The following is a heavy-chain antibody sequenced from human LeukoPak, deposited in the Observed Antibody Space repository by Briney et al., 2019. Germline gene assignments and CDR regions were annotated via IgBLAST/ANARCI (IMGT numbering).Heavy chain of an antibody. V-gene: IGHV1-8*01. CDR1: EYTFTSYD. CDR3: ARGPYCSSTSCYAHDAFDI. J-gene: IGHJ3*02. Sequence: ASVKVSCKAPEYTFTSYDINWVRQATGQGLEWMGWMNPNSGNTGYAQKFQGRVTMTRNTSISTAYMELSSLRSEDTAVYYCARGPYCSSTSCYAHDAFDIWGRGTMVTVSS. D-gene: IGHD2-2*01. CDR2: MNPNSGNT.